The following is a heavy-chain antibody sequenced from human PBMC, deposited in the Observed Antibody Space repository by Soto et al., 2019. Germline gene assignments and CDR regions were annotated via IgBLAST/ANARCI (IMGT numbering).Heavy chain of an antibody. CDR3: ARPDYYYYGMDV. CDR2: IYYSGST. J-gene: IGHJ6*02. Sequence: SETLPLTCTVSGGSISSSSYYWGWIRQPPGKGLEWIGSIYYSGSTYYNPSLKSRVTISVDTSKNQFSLKLSSVTAADTAVYYCARPDYYYYGMDVWGQGTTVTVSS. V-gene: IGHV4-39*01. CDR1: GGSISSSSYY.